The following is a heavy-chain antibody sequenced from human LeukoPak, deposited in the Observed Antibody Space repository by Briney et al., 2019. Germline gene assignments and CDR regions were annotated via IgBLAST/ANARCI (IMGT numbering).Heavy chain of an antibody. CDR2: IYTSGST. Sequence: SETLSLTCTVSGGSISSYYWSWIRQPAGKGLEWIGRIYTSGSTNYNPSLKSRVTMSVDTSKNQFSLKLSSVTAADTAVYYCARGQELWFGELLAVGFDYWGQGTLVTVSS. V-gene: IGHV4-4*07. CDR1: GGSISSYY. D-gene: IGHD3-10*01. CDR3: ARGQELWFGELLAVGFDY. J-gene: IGHJ4*02.